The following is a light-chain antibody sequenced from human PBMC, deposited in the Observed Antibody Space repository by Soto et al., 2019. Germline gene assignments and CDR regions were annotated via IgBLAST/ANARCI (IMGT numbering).Light chain of an antibody. CDR1: SSDVGAYNY. Sequence: QSALTQPASVSGSPGQSITISCTGTSSDVGAYNYVSWYQQHPGKAPKLMIYEVSNRPSGVSNRFSGSKSGNTASLIISGLQAEDEADYYCSSYTSSSTLVVFGGGTKLTVL. CDR3: SSYTSSSTLVV. CDR2: EVS. V-gene: IGLV2-14*01. J-gene: IGLJ2*01.